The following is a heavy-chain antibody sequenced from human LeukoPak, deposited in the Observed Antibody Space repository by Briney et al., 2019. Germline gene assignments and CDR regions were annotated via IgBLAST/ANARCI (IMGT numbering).Heavy chain of an antibody. V-gene: IGHV4-34*01. J-gene: IGHJ3*02. Sequence: SETLSLTCAVYGGSFSGYYWSWIRQPPGKGLEWIGEINHSGSTNYNPSLKSRVTISVDTSKNQFSLKLSSVTAADTAVYYCARDGAGVSGSDAFDIWGQGTMVTVSS. CDR3: ARDGAGVSGSDAFDI. CDR1: GGSFSGYY. CDR2: INHSGST. D-gene: IGHD6-19*01.